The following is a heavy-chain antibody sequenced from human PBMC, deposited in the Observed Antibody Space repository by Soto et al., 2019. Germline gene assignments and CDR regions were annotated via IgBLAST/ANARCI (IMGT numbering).Heavy chain of an antibody. V-gene: IGHV3-23*01. CDR2: ISASGGST. Sequence: SLRLSCAASGSTFTNYAMSWVRQSPGKGLEWVSAISASGGSTYYADSVKGRFTISRDNSKNTLYLQMNSLRAEDTAVYYCAKDYDILTGFPYYFDCWGQGTLVTVSS. J-gene: IGHJ4*02. D-gene: IGHD3-9*01. CDR3: AKDYDILTGFPYYFDC. CDR1: GSTFTNYA.